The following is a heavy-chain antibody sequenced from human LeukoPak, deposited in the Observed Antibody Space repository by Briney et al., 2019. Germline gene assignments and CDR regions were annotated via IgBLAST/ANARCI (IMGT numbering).Heavy chain of an antibody. CDR3: ARDGAGTALYYFDY. V-gene: IGHV4-59*12. CDR1: GDSINNYY. CDR2: IYYSGTT. J-gene: IGHJ4*02. D-gene: IGHD6-19*01. Sequence: SETLSLTCTVSGDSINNYYWSWIRQPPGKGLEWIGYIYYSGTTNYNPSLKSRVSISVDTSKNQFSLKLSSVTAADTAVYYCARDGAGTALYYFDYWGQGTLVTVSS.